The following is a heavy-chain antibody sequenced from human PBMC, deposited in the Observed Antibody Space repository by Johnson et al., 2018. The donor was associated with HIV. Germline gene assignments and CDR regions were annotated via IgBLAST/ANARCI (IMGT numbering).Heavy chain of an antibody. CDR2: LYSGGNT. CDR3: DRDGESEQLPLGDAFDV. Sequence: VQLVESGGGVVQPGGSLRLSCGASGFSVSNNYMNWVRQAPGKGLEWVSVLYSGGNTYYADSVRGRFTISRDNSKNTLYLQMSSLKVEDTAMDYCDRDGESEQLPLGDAFDVWGQGTMVIVSS. V-gene: IGHV3-66*01. D-gene: IGHD6-13*01. J-gene: IGHJ3*01. CDR1: GFSVSNNY.